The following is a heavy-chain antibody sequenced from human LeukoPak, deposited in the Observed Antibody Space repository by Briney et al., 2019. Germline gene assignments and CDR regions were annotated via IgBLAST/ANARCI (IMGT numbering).Heavy chain of an antibody. CDR3: ARDNGSGYTKGYEHYYYYLDV. CDR1: GDSISDDY. J-gene: IGHJ6*03. Sequence: SETLSLTCTVAGDSISDDYYTWLRQPAGKGLEWIGRIHSGGTTNYNPSLMSRVTLSIDKSKKHISLRLTSVTAADTALYYCARDNGSGYTKGYEHYYYYLDVWGKGTTVTVSS. V-gene: IGHV4-4*07. CDR2: IHSGGTT. D-gene: IGHD3-3*02.